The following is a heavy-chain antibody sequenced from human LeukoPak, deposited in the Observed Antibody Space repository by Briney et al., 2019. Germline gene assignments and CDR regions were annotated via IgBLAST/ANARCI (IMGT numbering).Heavy chain of an antibody. D-gene: IGHD2-2*01. CDR2: ISSSSSYI. CDR1: GFTFSSYS. Sequence: GGSLRLSCAASGFTFSSYSMNWVRQAPGKGLEWVSSISSSSSYIYYADSVKGRFTISRDNAKNSLYLQLNSLRAEDTAVYYCARDPCSSTSCYAAFGYWGQGTLVTVSS. V-gene: IGHV3-21*01. J-gene: IGHJ4*02. CDR3: ARDPCSSTSCYAAFGY.